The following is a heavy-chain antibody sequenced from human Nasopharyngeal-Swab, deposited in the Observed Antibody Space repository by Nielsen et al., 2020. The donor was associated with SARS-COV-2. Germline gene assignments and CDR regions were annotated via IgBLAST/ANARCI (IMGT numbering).Heavy chain of an antibody. J-gene: IGHJ5*02. CDR1: GVTFSSYW. CDR3: VRSPSSISPGWFDP. CDR2: INSEGSST. D-gene: IGHD1-14*01. V-gene: IGHV3-74*01. Sequence: LSLTCAASGVTFSSYWMHWVRQAPGKGLVWVSRINSEGSSTSYADSVKGRFTISRDNAKNTLYLQMNSLRAEDTAVYYCVRSPSSISPGWFDPWGQGTLVTVSS.